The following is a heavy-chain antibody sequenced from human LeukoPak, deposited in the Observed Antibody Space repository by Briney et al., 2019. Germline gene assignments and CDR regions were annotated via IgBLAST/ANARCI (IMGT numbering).Heavy chain of an antibody. CDR1: GGTFSIYA. CDR2: IIPIFGTA. D-gene: IGHD6-19*01. V-gene: IGHV1-69*13. Sequence: GASVKVSCKASGGTFSIYAINWVRQAPGQGLEWMGGIIPIFGTANYAQKFQGRVTITADESTNTTYMELSSLRSEDTAVYYCARGNGGWDYFDYWGQGTLVTVSS. J-gene: IGHJ4*02. CDR3: ARGNGGWDYFDY.